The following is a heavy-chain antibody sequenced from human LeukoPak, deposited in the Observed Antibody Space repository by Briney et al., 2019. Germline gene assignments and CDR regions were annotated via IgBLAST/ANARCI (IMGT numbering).Heavy chain of an antibody. CDR2: ISYDGNNK. J-gene: IGHJ4*02. V-gene: IGHV3-30*04. CDR1: GFTFSSYP. CDR3: AKDTPTTGYHLDS. D-gene: IGHD1-1*01. Sequence: GGSLRLSCAAPGFTFSSYPIHWVRQAPGKGLEWVAVISYDGNNKYYADFAKGRFTISRDNSENTLYLQINSLRVEDTAVYYCAKDTPTTGYHLDSWGQGTLVTVSS.